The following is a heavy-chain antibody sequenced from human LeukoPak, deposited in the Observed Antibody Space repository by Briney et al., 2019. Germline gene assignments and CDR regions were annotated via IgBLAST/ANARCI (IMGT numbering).Heavy chain of an antibody. CDR3: AREPPDYYDSSGYYYYYGMDV. CDR2: INTNTGNP. V-gene: IGHV7-4-1*02. D-gene: IGHD3-22*01. CDR1: GYTFTSYA. Sequence: ASVKVSCKASGYTFTSYAMNWVRQAPGQGLEWMGWINTNTGNPTYAQGFTGRFVFSLDTSVSTAYLQISSLKAEDTAVYYCAREPPDYYDSSGYYYYYGMDVWGQGTTVTVSS. J-gene: IGHJ6*02.